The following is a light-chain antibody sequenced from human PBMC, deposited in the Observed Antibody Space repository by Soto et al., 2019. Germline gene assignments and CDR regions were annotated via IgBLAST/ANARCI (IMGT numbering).Light chain of an antibody. CDR1: SSNIGRGN. V-gene: IGLV1-44*01. J-gene: IGLJ1*01. CDR3: AAWDDSLNGRV. CDR2: YDN. Sequence: QSVVTQPPSVSATPGQRVTISCSGSSSNIGRGNVNWYQQVPGTAPKLLIYYDNLRPSGVPDRISGSKSGTSASLAISGLQSDDEADYYCAAWDDSLNGRVFGTATKLTVL.